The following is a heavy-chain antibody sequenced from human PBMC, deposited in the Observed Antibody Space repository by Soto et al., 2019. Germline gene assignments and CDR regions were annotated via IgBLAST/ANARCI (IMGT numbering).Heavy chain of an antibody. CDR2: IIPILGRA. CDR1: GGSVSSST. D-gene: IGHD4-4*01. Sequence: QVQLVQSGAEVKKPGSSVKVSCEASGGSVSSSTLSWVRQAPGQGLEWMGRIIPILGRANYAQKFQDRVTITADKSTCTAYMELSSLRSEDTAVYFCAGDSGYSNYAFDFWGQGTLITVSS. V-gene: IGHV1-69*08. CDR3: AGDSGYSNYAFDF. J-gene: IGHJ4*02.